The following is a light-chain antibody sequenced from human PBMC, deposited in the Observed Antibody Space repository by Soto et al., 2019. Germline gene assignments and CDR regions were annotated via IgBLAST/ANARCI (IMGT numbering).Light chain of an antibody. J-gene: IGKJ4*01. CDR3: QQASSFPLT. Sequence: IQMTQSPSSVSAAVGDRVTITCRASQVISSWLAWYQQRPGTAPKLLIYGATTLRSGVPSRFSGSESGTLFTLTITSLQPEDSATYYCQQASSFPLTFGRGTKVEIQ. CDR1: QVISSW. V-gene: IGKV1-12*01. CDR2: GAT.